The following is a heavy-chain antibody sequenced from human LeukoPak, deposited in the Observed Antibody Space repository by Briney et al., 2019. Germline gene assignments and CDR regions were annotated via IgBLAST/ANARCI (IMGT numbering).Heavy chain of an antibody. CDR2: INPNSGGT. CDR1: GYTFTRYY. Sequence: ASVRVSCKASGYTFTRYYMHWVRQAPGQGREWMGWINPNSGGTTYAQKFQGRVTMTRDTSISTTYMELSRLRADDTAVYYCASIGWNDVRDAFDIWGQGTMVTVSS. J-gene: IGHJ3*02. V-gene: IGHV1-2*02. CDR3: ASIGWNDVRDAFDI. D-gene: IGHD1-1*01.